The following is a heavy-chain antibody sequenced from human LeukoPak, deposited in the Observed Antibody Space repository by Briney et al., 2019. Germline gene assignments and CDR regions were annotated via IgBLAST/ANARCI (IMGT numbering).Heavy chain of an antibody. CDR1: GFTFSSYA. D-gene: IGHD3-22*01. Sequence: GGSLGLSCAASGFTFSSYAMSWVRQAPGKGLEWVSAISGSGGSTYYADSVKGRFTISRDNSKNTLYLQMNSLRAEDTAVYYCAKAQTPDYYYDSSGSTFDYWGQGTLVTVSS. CDR2: ISGSGGST. J-gene: IGHJ4*02. CDR3: AKAQTPDYYYDSSGSTFDY. V-gene: IGHV3-23*01.